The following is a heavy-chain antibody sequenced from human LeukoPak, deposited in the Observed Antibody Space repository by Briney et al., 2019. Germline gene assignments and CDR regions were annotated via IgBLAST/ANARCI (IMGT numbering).Heavy chain of an antibody. J-gene: IGHJ4*02. D-gene: IGHD2-21*01. CDR2: INPNDGDT. CDR3: TRSVRNGHIDY. CDR1: DYTFTAYY. V-gene: IGHV1-2*02. Sequence: GASVKVSCTASDYTFTAYYIHWLRQAPGQGLEWMGWINPNDGDTIYAQKFQGRVTMTRDTSISTAYMELSSLRFEDTAVYYCTRSVRNGHIDYWGQGTLVTVSS.